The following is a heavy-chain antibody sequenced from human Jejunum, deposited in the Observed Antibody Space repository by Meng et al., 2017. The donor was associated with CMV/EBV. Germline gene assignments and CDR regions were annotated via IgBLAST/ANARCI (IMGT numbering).Heavy chain of an antibody. CDR3: ARASYCSGGSCYSNYGMDV. D-gene: IGHD2-15*01. J-gene: IGHJ6*02. V-gene: IGHV4-38-2*02. Sequence: SGYDWGWIRQPPGKGLEWIGSIYHSGSTYYNPSLKSRVTISVDTSKNQFSLKLSSVTAADTAVYYCARASYCSGGSCYSNYGMDVWGQGTTVTVSS. CDR2: IYHSGST. CDR1: SGYD.